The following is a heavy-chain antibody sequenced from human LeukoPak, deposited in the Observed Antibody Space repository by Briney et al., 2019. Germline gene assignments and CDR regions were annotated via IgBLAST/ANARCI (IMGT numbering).Heavy chain of an antibody. Sequence: GASEKVSCKASGYTFTGYYMHWVRQAPGQGLEWMGWINPNSGGTNYAQKFQGRVTMTRDTSISTAYMELSRLRSDDTAVYYCARTLSPLYYYYMDVWGKGTTVTVSS. J-gene: IGHJ6*03. V-gene: IGHV1-2*02. CDR2: INPNSGGT. CDR1: GYTFTGYY. CDR3: ARTLSPLYYYYMDV.